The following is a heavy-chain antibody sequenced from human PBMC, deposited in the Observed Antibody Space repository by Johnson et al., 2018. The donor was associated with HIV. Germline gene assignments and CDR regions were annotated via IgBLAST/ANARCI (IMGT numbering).Heavy chain of an antibody. Sequence: VQLVESGGGLVQPGGSLRLSCAASGFTFSSYWMHWVRQAPGQGLVWVSSINSDESSTNYAESVKCRFTISRDNAKNTLYLQMNSLRAEDTAVFSCVRGEEGAFDIWGQVTMVTVSS. CDR3: VRGEEGAFDI. J-gene: IGHJ3*02. CDR1: GFTFSSYW. D-gene: IGHD3-10*01. CDR2: INSDESST. V-gene: IGHV3-74*02.